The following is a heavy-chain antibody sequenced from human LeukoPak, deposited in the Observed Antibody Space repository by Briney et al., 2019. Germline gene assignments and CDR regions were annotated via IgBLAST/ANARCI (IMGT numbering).Heavy chain of an antibody. CDR1: GFTFSAIG. V-gene: IGHV3-30*02. Sequence: GGSLRLSCVASGFTFSAIGMHWVRQAPGKGLEWVAYIYYDSRNAYYADSVKGRFTIYRDNSKNTLYLQLNSLGAADTAVYYCARKAFCNSATCYGALDVWGQGTMVTVSS. CDR3: ARKAFCNSATCYGALDV. J-gene: IGHJ3*01. CDR2: IYYDSRNA. D-gene: IGHD2/OR15-2a*01.